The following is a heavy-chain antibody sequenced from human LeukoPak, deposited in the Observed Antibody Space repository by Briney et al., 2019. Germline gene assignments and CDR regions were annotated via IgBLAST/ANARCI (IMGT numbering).Heavy chain of an antibody. J-gene: IGHJ3*02. CDR3: ARPTAVTLVDAFNI. CDR2: IKQDGTEK. CDR1: GFTFSSYW. Sequence: GGSLRLSCAVSGFTFSSYWMTWVRQAPGKGLEWVANIKQDGTEKYYVDSVKGRFTISRDNAKNSLYLQMNSLRDVDTAVYFCARPTAVTLVDAFNIWGLGTMVTVSS. D-gene: IGHD4-17*01. V-gene: IGHV3-7*04.